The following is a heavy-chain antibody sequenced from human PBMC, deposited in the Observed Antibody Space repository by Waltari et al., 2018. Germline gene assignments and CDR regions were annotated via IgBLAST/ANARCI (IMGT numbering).Heavy chain of an antibody. CDR1: GGSFSNYY. Sequence: QVQLQQWGAGLLKPSETMSLTCDVYGGSFSNYYWGWIRKPPGKGVEWIGEINHSGSTNYNPSLKRRVTISVDTSRNHFSRSLNSVTAADTAVYYCARGRGGFGYWGQGTLVTVSS. J-gene: IGHJ4*02. D-gene: IGHD3-16*01. CDR3: ARGRGGFGY. CDR2: INHSGST. V-gene: IGHV4-34*01.